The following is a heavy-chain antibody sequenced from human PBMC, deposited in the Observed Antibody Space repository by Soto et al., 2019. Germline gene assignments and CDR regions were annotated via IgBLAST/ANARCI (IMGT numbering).Heavy chain of an antibody. J-gene: IGHJ3*02. V-gene: IGHV1-2*02. CDR2: INPDSGDT. CDR1: GYTFSNYN. CDR3: ARGGTAGAFDI. D-gene: IGHD1-1*01. Sequence: ASVKVSCEASGYTFSNYNIHWVRQAPGQGLEWMGWINPDSGDTNNAQKFQGRVTMTRDTSMGTAYMEVSRLRSDDTAVYYCARGGTAGAFDIWGQGTMVTVSS.